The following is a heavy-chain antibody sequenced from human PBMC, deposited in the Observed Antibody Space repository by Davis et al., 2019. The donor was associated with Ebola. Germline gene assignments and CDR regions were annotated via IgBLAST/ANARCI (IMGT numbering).Heavy chain of an antibody. V-gene: IGHV3-7*01. CDR3: ARDPSSYSSSSMWVDY. CDR1: GFTFSSYW. CDR2: IKQDGSNK. Sequence: GESLKISCAASGFTFSSYWMSWVRQAPGKGLEWVANIKQDGSNKYYADSVKGRFTISRDNSKNTLYLQMNSLRAEDTAVYYCARDPSSYSSSSMWVDYWGQGTLVTVSS. D-gene: IGHD6-6*01. J-gene: IGHJ4*02.